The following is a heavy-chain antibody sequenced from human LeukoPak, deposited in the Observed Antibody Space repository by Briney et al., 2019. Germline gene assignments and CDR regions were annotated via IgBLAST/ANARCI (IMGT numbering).Heavy chain of an antibody. CDR3: ARNFYGSGSYDY. V-gene: IGHV3-48*02. D-gene: IGHD3-10*01. CDR2: VSSSSSST. J-gene: IGHJ4*02. Sequence: GGSLRLSCAASGFTFSSYSMNWVRQAPGKGLEWVAYVSSSSSSTHYADSVKGRFTISRDNAKNSLYLQMNSLRDEDTAVYYCARNFYGSGSYDYWGQGTLVTASS. CDR1: GFTFSSYS.